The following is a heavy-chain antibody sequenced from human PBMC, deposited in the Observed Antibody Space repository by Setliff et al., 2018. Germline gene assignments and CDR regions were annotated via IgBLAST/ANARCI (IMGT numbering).Heavy chain of an antibody. J-gene: IGHJ4*02. D-gene: IGHD3-3*01. Sequence: ASVKVSCKASGGTFSSYGISWLRQTPGQGLEWMGWIGGHNDDPLFAQKFQGRVTMTTDTSTTTAYMGLKSLRSDDTAVYYCARSWRAGALNHFDYWGQGSRVTVSS. CDR1: GGTFSSYG. CDR3: ARSWRAGALNHFDY. V-gene: IGHV1-18*01. CDR2: IGGHNDDP.